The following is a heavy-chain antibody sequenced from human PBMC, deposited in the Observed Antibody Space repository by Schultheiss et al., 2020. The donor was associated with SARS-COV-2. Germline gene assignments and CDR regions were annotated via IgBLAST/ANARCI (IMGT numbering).Heavy chain of an antibody. V-gene: IGHV4-34*01. CDR3: ARGATVTTFGVWGY. CDR2: INHSGST. CDR1: GGSFSGYY. J-gene: IGHJ4*02. Sequence: SETLSLTCAVYGGSFSGYYWSWIRQPPGKGLEWIGEINHSGSTNYNPSLKSRVTISVDTSKNQFSLKLSSVTAADTAVYYCARGATVTTFGVWGYWGQGTLVTVSS. D-gene: IGHD4-17*01.